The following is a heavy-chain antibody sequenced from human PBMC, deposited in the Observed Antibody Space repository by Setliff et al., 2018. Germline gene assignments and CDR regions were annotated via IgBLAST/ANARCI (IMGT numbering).Heavy chain of an antibody. CDR2: IYYSGTA. Sequence: SETLSLTCTVSGGSISSSSYQWGWVRQTPGKGLEWIGSIYYSGTAYYNPSLKSRVTISVDTSKSQFSLQVTSVTATDTAVYFCVREYSGGGLTWGQGTMVTVSS. CDR1: GGSISSSSYQ. CDR3: VREYSGGGLT. D-gene: IGHD1-26*01. V-gene: IGHV4-39*02. J-gene: IGHJ3*01.